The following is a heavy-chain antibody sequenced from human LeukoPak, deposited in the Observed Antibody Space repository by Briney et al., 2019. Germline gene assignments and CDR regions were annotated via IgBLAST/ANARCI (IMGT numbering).Heavy chain of an antibody. Sequence: SETLSLTCSVSGGSIRSYYGSWIRKPPGKGVVWQACIYYSGSTKFNPYLKSGVTKSLDRCKNQFSLKLSSVSAADTAVYYCARLQVHCGGDCYTRWFDPWGQGTLVTVSS. V-gene: IGHV4-59*08. D-gene: IGHD2-21*02. CDR2: IYYSGST. CDR1: GGSIRSYY. CDR3: ARLQVHCGGDCYTRWFDP. J-gene: IGHJ5*02.